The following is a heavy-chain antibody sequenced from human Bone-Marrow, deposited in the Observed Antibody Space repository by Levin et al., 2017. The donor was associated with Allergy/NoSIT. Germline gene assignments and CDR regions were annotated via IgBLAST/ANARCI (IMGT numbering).Heavy chain of an antibody. CDR3: ARGGHGVALEY. V-gene: IGHV3-23*01. Sequence: QAGGSLRLSCVASGFTFSSYTMSWVRQNPGKGLERVAGIDGSGVATYHADSVRGRFTVSRDNSKNSVHLQMNSLRGEDTAIYYCARGGHGVALEYWGQGTLVTVSS. D-gene: IGHD3/OR15-3a*01. J-gene: IGHJ4*02. CDR2: IDGSGVAT. CDR1: GFTFSSYT.